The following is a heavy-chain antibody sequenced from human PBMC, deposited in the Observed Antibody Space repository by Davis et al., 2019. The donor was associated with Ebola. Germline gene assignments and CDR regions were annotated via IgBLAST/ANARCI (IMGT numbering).Heavy chain of an antibody. V-gene: IGHV4-34*01. CDR3: ASTFYKGIVVSPEDGMDV. CDR1: GGSFSGHY. CDR2: IKHTGDM. D-gene: IGHD2-2*01. J-gene: IGHJ6*02. Sequence: MPSETLSLTCGVYGGSFSGHYWSWVRQPPGKGLEWIGEIKHTGDMKFNPSLKSRVTMSVDTSKNQFFLKLRSVTAADTAVYYCASTFYKGIVVSPEDGMDVWGPGTTVIVSS.